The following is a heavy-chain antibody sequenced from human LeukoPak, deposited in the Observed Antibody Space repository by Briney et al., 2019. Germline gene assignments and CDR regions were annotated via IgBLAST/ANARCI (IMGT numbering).Heavy chain of an antibody. Sequence: PGGSLRLSCAASGFTFDDYTMHWVRQAPGKGLEWVSLISWDGGSTYYADSVKGRFTISRDNSKNSLYLQMNSLRTEDTALYYCAKDGYNSEDHFDYWGQGTLVTVSS. V-gene: IGHV3-43*01. CDR3: AKDGYNSEDHFDY. CDR2: ISWDGGST. J-gene: IGHJ4*02. D-gene: IGHD5-24*01. CDR1: GFTFDDYT.